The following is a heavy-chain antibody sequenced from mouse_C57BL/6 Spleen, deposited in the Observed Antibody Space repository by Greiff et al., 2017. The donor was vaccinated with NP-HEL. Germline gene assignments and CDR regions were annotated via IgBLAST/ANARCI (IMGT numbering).Heavy chain of an antibody. D-gene: IGHD2-5*01. CDR3: ARYDSNFLWFAY. CDR2: IDPSDSYT. CDR1: GYTFTSYW. Sequence: VQLQQPGAELVMPGASVKLSCKASGYTFTSYWMHWVKQRPGQGLEWIGEIDPSDSYTNYNQKFKGKSTLTVDKSSSTAYMQLSSLTSEDSAVYYCARYDSNFLWFAYWGQGTLVTVSA. J-gene: IGHJ3*01. V-gene: IGHV1-69*01.